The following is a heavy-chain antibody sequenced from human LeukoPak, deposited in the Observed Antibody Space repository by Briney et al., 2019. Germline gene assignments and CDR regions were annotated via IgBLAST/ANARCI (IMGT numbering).Heavy chain of an antibody. CDR1: GFTFSSYA. CDR3: ARDQGIVVVWRSYYGMDV. J-gene: IGHJ6*02. Sequence: HAGGSLRLSCAASGFTFSSYAMSWVRQAPGKGLEWVSAISGSGGSTYYADSVKGRFTISRDNSKNTLYLQMNSLRAEDTAVYYCARDQGIVVVWRSYYGMDVWGQGTTVTVSS. CDR2: ISGSGGST. V-gene: IGHV3-23*01. D-gene: IGHD2-15*01.